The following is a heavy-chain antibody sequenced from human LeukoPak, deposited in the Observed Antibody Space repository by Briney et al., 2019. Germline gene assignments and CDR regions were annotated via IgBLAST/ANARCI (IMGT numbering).Heavy chain of an antibody. CDR1: GFTFSSSW. D-gene: IGHD3-10*01. CDR2: INQAGSDK. J-gene: IGHJ4*02. CDR3: ARDYYTSGSH. V-gene: IGHV3-7*01. Sequence: GGSLRLSCAASGFTFSSSWMAWVRQPPGKGLEWVANINQAGSDKNYVDSVKGRFTISRYNGKNSLYLQMNSLRPEDTALYYCARDYYTSGSHWGQGTLVIVSS.